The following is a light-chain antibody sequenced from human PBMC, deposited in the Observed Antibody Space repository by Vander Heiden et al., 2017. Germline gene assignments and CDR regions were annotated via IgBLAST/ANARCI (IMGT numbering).Light chain of an antibody. V-gene: IGKV1-33*01. J-gene: IGKJ2*01. CDR2: DAS. CDR1: QDISNY. Sequence: DIQMTQSPSSLSASVGDRVTITCQASQDISNYLNWYQQKPGKAPKLLIYDASNLETGVPPRFSGSGSGTDFTFTISSLQPEDFATYYCQQDDNLPYTFGQGTKLEIK. CDR3: QQDDNLPYT.